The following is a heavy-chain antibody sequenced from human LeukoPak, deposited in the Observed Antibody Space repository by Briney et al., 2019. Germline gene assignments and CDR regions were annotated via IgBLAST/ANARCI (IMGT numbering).Heavy chain of an antibody. D-gene: IGHD3-10*01. CDR3: ARDLITMVQGEADY. CDR2: ISTSGSTI. V-gene: IGHV3-48*02. J-gene: IGHJ4*02. Sequence: GGSLRLSCAASGFTFSNYNMNWVRQAPRKGLEWVSYISTSGSTIYYADSVKGRFTISRDNAENSLYLQMNSLRDEDTAVYYCARDLITMVQGEADYWGQGTLVTVSS. CDR1: GFTFSNYN.